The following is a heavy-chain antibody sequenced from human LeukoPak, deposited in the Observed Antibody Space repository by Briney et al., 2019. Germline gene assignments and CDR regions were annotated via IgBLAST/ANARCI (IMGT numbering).Heavy chain of an antibody. Sequence: GGSLRLSCAASGFTVSSNYMSWVRQAPGKGLEWVSVIYSGGGTYYADSVKGRFTISRDTSKNTLYLQMNSLRAEDTAVYYCARGYCSSTTCYFFDYWGQGTLVTVSS. J-gene: IGHJ4*02. D-gene: IGHD2-2*01. CDR2: IYSGGGT. V-gene: IGHV3-66*01. CDR3: ARGYCSSTTCYFFDY. CDR1: GFTVSSNY.